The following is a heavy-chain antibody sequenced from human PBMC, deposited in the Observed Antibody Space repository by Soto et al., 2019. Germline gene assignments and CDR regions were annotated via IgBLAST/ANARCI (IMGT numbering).Heavy chain of an antibody. Sequence: KSSETLSLTCTVSGGSISTGGYYWSWIRQHPGKGLEWIGYIHYSGSAYYNPSLKSRFTISVDTSENQFSLKLTSVTAADTAVYYCARVTHYYDSSGDYPSDPWGQGTLVTVSS. D-gene: IGHD3-22*01. J-gene: IGHJ5*02. CDR3: ARVTHYYDSSGDYPSDP. CDR2: IHYSGSA. V-gene: IGHV4-31*03. CDR1: GGSISTGGYY.